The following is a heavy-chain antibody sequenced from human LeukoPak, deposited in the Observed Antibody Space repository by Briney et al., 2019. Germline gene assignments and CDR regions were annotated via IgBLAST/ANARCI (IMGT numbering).Heavy chain of an antibody. J-gene: IGHJ6*02. D-gene: IGHD3-3*01. CDR2: INPSGGST. Sequence: EASVSVSCKASGYTFTSYYMHWVRQAPGQGLEWMGIINPSGGSTSYAQKFQGRVTMTRDTSTSTVYMELSSLRSEDTAVYYCAREVGHDFWSGYPRYYYGMDVWGQGTTVTVSS. V-gene: IGHV1-46*01. CDR1: GYTFTSYY. CDR3: AREVGHDFWSGYPRYYYGMDV.